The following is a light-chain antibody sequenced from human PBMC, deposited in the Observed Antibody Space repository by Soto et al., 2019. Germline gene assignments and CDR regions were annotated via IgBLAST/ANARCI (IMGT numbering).Light chain of an antibody. CDR3: QQTYSTPGWT. V-gene: IGKV1-39*01. CDR1: QTITSD. J-gene: IGKJ1*01. CDR2: AAS. Sequence: DIQMTQSPSSVSAFVGDRVTITCRASQTITSDLNWYQQRPGKAPKLLIYAASNLQSGVPSRFSGSGSGTDFTFIISSLQPEDSATYYCQQTYSTPGWTLGQGTKVDIK.